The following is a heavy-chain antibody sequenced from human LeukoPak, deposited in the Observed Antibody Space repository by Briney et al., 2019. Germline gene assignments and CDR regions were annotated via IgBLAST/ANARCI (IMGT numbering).Heavy chain of an antibody. D-gene: IGHD2-2*02. V-gene: IGHV4-61*02. CDR2: IYTSGST. CDR1: GGSISSGSYY. CDR3: ARVVPAAIRGPYYYYYYMDV. Sequence: SQTLSLTCTVSGGSISSGSYYWSWIRQPAGKGLEWIGRIYTSGSTNYNPSLKSRVTISVDTSKNQSSLKLSSVTAADTAVYYCARVVPAAIRGPYYYYYYMDVWGKGTTVTVSS. J-gene: IGHJ6*03.